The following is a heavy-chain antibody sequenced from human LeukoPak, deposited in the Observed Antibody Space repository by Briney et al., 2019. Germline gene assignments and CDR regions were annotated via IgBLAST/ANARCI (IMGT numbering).Heavy chain of an antibody. V-gene: IGHV3-9*01. CDR2: ISWNSGSI. CDR1: GFTFDDYA. J-gene: IGHJ4*02. D-gene: IGHD3-22*01. Sequence: GGSLRLSCEASGFTFDDYAMHWVRQAPGKGLEWVSGISWNSGSIGYADSVKGRFTISRDNAKNSLYLQMNSLRAEDTAVYYCARPPYYYDSSGYYGIDYWGQGTLVTVSS. CDR3: ARPPYYYDSSGYYGIDY.